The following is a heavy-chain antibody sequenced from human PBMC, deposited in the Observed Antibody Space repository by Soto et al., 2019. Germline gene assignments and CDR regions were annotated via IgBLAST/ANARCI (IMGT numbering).Heavy chain of an antibody. D-gene: IGHD6-13*01. CDR2: IFSNDEK. CDR1: GFSLSNARMG. V-gene: IGHV2-26*01. CDR3: ARIIKYSSRRVYYYYYYMDV. J-gene: IGHJ6*03. Sequence: VSGPTLVNPTETLTLTCTVSGFSLSNARMGVSWIRQPPGKALVWLAHIFSNDEKSYSTSLRSRLTISKDTSKSQVVLTMTNMDPVDTATYYCARIIKYSSRRVYYYYYYMDVWGKGTTVTVSS.